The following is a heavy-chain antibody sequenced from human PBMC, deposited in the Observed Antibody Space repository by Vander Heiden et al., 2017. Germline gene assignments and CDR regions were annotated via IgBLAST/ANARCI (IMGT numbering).Heavy chain of an antibody. V-gene: IGHV1-2*02. CDR3: ARDRGVVIADY. J-gene: IGHJ4*02. Sequence: QVQLVQSGAEVTKPGASVKVSCKASGYTFTAYYMHWARQAPGQGLEWMGWINPNSGGTNYAQKFQGRVTMTRDTSINTVYMELSSLRSDDTAVYYCARDRGVVIADYWGQGTLVTVSS. CDR1: GYTFTAYY. CDR2: INPNSGGT. D-gene: IGHD2-2*01.